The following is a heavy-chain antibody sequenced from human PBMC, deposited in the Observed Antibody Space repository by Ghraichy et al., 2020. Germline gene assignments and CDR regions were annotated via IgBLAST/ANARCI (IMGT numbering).Heavy chain of an antibody. Sequence: GESLNISCKGSGYSFTSYWIGWVRQMPGKGLEWMGIIYPGDSDTRYSPSFQGQVTISADKSISTAYLQWSSLKASDTAMYYCARQSDSSGYYDHDAFDIWGQGTMVTVSS. V-gene: IGHV5-51*01. CDR1: GYSFTSYW. J-gene: IGHJ3*02. D-gene: IGHD3-22*01. CDR3: ARQSDSSGYYDHDAFDI. CDR2: IYPGDSDT.